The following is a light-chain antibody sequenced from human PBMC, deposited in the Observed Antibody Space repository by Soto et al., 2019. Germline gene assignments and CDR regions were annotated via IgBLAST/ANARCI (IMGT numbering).Light chain of an antibody. J-gene: IGKJ1*01. CDR3: QQYNNWPRWA. CDR1: QYINTR. CDR2: QTS. Sequence: EIVLTQSPATLSSFPGDRVTLSCRASQYINTRLAWYQHRPGQAPRLLIYQTSIRAAGIPARFSGSGSGTEFTLTISSLQSEDFAVYYCQQYNNWPRWAFGQGTKVDIK. V-gene: IGKV3D-15*01.